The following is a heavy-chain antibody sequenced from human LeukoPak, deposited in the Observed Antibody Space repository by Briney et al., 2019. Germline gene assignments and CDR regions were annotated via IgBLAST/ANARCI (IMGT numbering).Heavy chain of an antibody. CDR3: ARGYGDYVWSMIYYFDY. CDR2: ISSSSSTI. J-gene: IGHJ4*02. CDR1: GFTFSSYS. D-gene: IGHD4-17*01. Sequence: GGSLRLSCAASGFTFSSYSMNWVRQAPGKGLEWVSYISSSSSTIYYADSVKGRFTISRDNAKNSLYLQMNSLRAEDTAVYYCARGYGDYVWSMIYYFDYWGQGTLVTVSS. V-gene: IGHV3-48*01.